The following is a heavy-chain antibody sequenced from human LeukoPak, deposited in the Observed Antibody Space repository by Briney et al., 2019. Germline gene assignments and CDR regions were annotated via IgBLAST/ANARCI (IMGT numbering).Heavy chain of an antibody. CDR3: ATVDYYYYGMDV. V-gene: IGHV4-39*01. CDR2: VYYSGST. CDR1: GGSISSSSYY. J-gene: IGHJ6*02. Sequence: SETLSLTCTVSGGSISSSSYYWGWIRQPPGKGLEWIGSVYYSGSTYYNPSLKSRVTISVDTSKNQFSLKLSSVTAADTAVYYCATVDYYYYGMDVWGQGTTVTVSS.